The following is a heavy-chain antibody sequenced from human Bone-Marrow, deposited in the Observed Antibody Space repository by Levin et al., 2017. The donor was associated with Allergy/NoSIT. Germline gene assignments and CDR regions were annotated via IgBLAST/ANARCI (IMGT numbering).Heavy chain of an antibody. CDR2: IKSKTDGGTT. D-gene: IGHD3-16*01. V-gene: IGHV3-15*01. J-gene: IGHJ4*02. CDR1: GFTFSNAW. Sequence: GESLKISCAASGFTFSNAWMSWVRQAPGKGLEWVGRIKSKTDGGTTDYAAPVKGRFTISRDDSKNTLYLQMNSLKTEDTAVYYCTTDWFGGVVGDFDYWGQGTLVTVSS. CDR3: TTDWFGGVVGDFDY.